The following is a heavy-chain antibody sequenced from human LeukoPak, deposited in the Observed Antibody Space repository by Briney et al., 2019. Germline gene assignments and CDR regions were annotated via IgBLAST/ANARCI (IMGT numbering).Heavy chain of an antibody. V-gene: IGHV4-59*08. Sequence: SETLSLTCTVSGGSINSYDWSWIRQAPGKGLEWIGYIYYSGSTTYNPSLKSRVTISVDTSKNQFSLKLSSVTAADTAVYYCAGEVARGSRFDYWGQGTLVTVSS. CDR1: GGSINSYD. CDR2: IYYSGST. CDR3: AGEVARGSRFDY. D-gene: IGHD5-12*01. J-gene: IGHJ4*02.